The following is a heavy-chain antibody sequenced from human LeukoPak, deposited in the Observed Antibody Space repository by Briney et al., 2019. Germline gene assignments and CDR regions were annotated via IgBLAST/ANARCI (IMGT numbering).Heavy chain of an antibody. Sequence: ASVKVSCKASGFTFTSYDINWVRQAGGQGLEWMGWMNPNNGNTVYAQKFQGRVTMTRDTSISTAYMELRGLRSEDTAVYYCVRDGEGVAISVNYWFDPWGQGTLVTVSS. D-gene: IGHD3-10*01. V-gene: IGHV1-8*01. CDR2: MNPNNGNT. CDR3: VRDGEGVAISVNYWFDP. CDR1: GFTFTSYD. J-gene: IGHJ5*02.